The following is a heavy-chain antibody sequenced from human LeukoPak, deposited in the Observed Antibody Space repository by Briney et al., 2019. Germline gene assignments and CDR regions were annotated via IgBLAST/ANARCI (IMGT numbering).Heavy chain of an antibody. V-gene: IGHV4-39*07. CDR2: IFYSGST. J-gene: IGHJ4*02. CDR1: GGSISRSGFY. Sequence: SETLSLTCTVSGGSISRSGFYWAWIRQPPGKGLEWIGNIFYSGSTYYSPSLKSRLTISVDTSKNQFSLKLSSVTAADTAVYYCARSGTAGTNPDYWGQGTLVTVSS. CDR3: ARSGTAGTNPDY. D-gene: IGHD1-1*01.